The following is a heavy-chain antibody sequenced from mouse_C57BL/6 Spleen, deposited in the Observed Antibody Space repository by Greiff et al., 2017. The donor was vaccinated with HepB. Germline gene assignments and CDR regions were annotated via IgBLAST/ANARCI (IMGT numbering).Heavy chain of an antibody. D-gene: IGHD2-10*02. Sequence: VQLPQSGAELVMPGASVKLSCKASGYTFTSYWMHWVKQRPGQGLEWIGEIAPSASYTNYNQKFKGKSTLTVDTSSSTAYMQLSSLTSEDSAVYYGASSYGNAWYFDVWGTGTTVTVSS. CDR3: ASSYGNAWYFDV. J-gene: IGHJ1*03. V-gene: IGHV1-69*01. CDR1: GYTFTSYW. CDR2: IAPSASYT.